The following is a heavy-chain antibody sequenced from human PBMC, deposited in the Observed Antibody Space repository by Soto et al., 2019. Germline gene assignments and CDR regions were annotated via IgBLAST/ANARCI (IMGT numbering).Heavy chain of an antibody. CDR1: GGSISSGGYY. CDR2: IYYSGST. J-gene: IGHJ4*02. Sequence: SETLSLTCTVSGGSISSGGYYWSWIRQHPGKGLEWIGYIYYSGSTYYNPSLKSRVTISVDTSKNQFSLKLSSVTAADTAVYYCARAHPREYYFDYWGQGTLVTVSS. CDR3: ARAHPREYYFDY. V-gene: IGHV4-31*03.